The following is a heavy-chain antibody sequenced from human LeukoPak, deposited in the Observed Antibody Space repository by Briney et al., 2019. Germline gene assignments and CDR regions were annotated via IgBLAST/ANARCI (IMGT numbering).Heavy chain of an antibody. CDR2: IYYSGST. CDR1: GGSISSSSYY. CDR3: AKGAGGFSYYNWFDP. J-gene: IGHJ5*02. Sequence: TSETLSLTCTVSGGSISSSSYYWGWIRQPPGKGLEWIGSIYYSGSTYYNPSLKSRVTISVDTSKNQFSLKLASLTAADTAVYYCAKGAGGFSYYNWFDPWGQGTLVTVSS. D-gene: IGHD5-18*01. V-gene: IGHV4-39*07.